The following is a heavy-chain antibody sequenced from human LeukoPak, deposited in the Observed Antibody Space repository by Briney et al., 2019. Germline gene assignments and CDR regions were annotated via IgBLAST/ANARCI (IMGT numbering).Heavy chain of an antibody. CDR2: ILSPGDK. CDR1: GFTISDYP. CDR3: AKRLYSSGWSAFDI. J-gene: IGHJ3*02. D-gene: IGHD6-19*01. V-gene: IGHV3-23*01. Sequence: GGSLRLSCAASGFTISDYPMTWVRQAPGKGLEWVSAILSPGDKHYADSVKGRFTISRDNSKNTLYLQMDSLRAEDTAVYYCAKRLYSSGWSAFDIWGQGTMVTVSS.